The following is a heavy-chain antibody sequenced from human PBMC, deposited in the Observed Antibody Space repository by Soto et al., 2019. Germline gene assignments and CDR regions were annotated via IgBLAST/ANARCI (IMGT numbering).Heavy chain of an antibody. CDR1: GFSLSNGRMC. J-gene: IGHJ6*02. Sequence: QVTLKESGPVLVKPTETLTLTCTVSGFSLSNGRMCVSWIRQPPGKPLEWLAHFFSDVERSYSASMQSRLTLSTDTSGSQVVLTMTNMDPVDTATYSCARMDGDYNYYALDVWVQGTTVTVSS. CDR2: FFSDVER. D-gene: IGHD4-17*01. V-gene: IGHV2-26*01. CDR3: ARMDGDYNYYALDV.